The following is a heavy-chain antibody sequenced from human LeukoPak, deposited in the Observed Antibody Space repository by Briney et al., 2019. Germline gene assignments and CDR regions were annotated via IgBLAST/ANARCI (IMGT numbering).Heavy chain of an antibody. V-gene: IGHV3-30*02. J-gene: IGHJ4*02. CDR2: IRYDGSNK. CDR1: GFTFSSYG. Sequence: GGSLRLSCAASGFTFSSYGMHWVRQAPGKGLEWVAFIRYDGSNKYYADSVKGRFTISRDNSKNTLYLQMNSLRAEDTAVYYCAKDMTGRHIVVVTAWDYWGQGTLVTVSS. D-gene: IGHD2-21*02. CDR3: AKDMTGRHIVVVTAWDY.